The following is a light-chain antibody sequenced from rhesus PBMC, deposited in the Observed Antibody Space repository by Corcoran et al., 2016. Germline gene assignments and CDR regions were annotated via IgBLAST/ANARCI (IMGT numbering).Light chain of an antibody. CDR1: SSDIGGFKY. CDR3: CSFTTSSTFV. CDR2: DVS. Sequence: QSVPAQPPSVSGSPGQSVPISCTGTSSDIGGFKYVSWFQHHPGKAPQLVIYDVSERPSGFSDRCSGAKSGNMASLTISGLQAEDEADYYCCSFTTSSTFVFGSGTQLTLL. J-gene: IGLJ6*01. V-gene: IGLV2S7*01.